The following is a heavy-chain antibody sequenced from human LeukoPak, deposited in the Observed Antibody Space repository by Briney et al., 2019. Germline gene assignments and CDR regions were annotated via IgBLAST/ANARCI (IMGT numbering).Heavy chain of an antibody. J-gene: IGHJ4*02. Sequence: PGGSLTLSCAASGFTFSGSDMNWVRQPSRKGLEWVGRIRSKANSYATAYAASVKGRFTIARDDSKNTAYLQMNSLKTEDTAVYYCTTGRYYDDSSGYSPFDCWGQGTLVTVSS. D-gene: IGHD3-22*01. CDR3: TTGRYYDDSSGYSPFDC. V-gene: IGHV3-73*01. CDR2: IRSKANSYAT. CDR1: GFTFSGSD.